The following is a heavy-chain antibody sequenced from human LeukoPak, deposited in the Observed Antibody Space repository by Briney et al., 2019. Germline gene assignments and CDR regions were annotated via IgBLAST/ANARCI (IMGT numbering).Heavy chain of an antibody. J-gene: IGHJ6*03. CDR2: ISYDGSNK. Sequence: GGSLRLSCAASGFTFSNYAMHWVRQAPGKGLEWVAVISYDGSNKYYGDSVKGRFTISRDNSKNTLYLQMNSLRAEDTAVYYCARDPRLFYYYYYYMDVWGKGTTVTVSS. CDR3: ARDPRLFYYYYYYMDV. CDR1: GFTFSNYA. V-gene: IGHV3-30*04.